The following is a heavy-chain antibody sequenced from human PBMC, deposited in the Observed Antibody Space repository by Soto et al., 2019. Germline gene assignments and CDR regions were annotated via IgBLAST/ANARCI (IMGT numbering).Heavy chain of an antibody. CDR3: ARCYYCSSTSCYAYYYYYGMDV. CDR1: GFTFSSYV. CDR2: ISGSGGST. V-gene: IGHV3-23*01. D-gene: IGHD2-2*01. Sequence: EVQLLESGGGLVQPGGSLRLSCAASGFTFSSYVMSWVRQAPGKGLEWVSAISGSGGSTYYADSVKGRFTISRDNSKNTLYLQMNSLRAEDTAVYYCARCYYCSSTSCYAYYYYYGMDVWGQGTTVTVSS. J-gene: IGHJ6*02.